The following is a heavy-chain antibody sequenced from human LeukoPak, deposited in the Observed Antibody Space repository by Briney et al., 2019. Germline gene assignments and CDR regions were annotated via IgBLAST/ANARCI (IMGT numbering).Heavy chain of an antibody. D-gene: IGHD5-24*01. CDR1: GGSISSGSYY. Sequence: SETLSPTCSVSGGSISSGSYYWSWIRQPAGKGLEWIGRIYTSGSTNYNPSLKSRVTISVDTSKNQFSLKLSSVTAADTAVYYCARDLRRDGYNFYYYYGMDVWGEGTTVTVSS. J-gene: IGHJ6*04. CDR3: ARDLRRDGYNFYYYYGMDV. CDR2: IYTSGST. V-gene: IGHV4-61*02.